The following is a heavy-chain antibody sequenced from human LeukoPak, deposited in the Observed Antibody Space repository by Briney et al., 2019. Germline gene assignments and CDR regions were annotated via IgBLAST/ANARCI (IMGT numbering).Heavy chain of an antibody. CDR2: IYSGGST. Sequence: SGGSLRLSCAASGFTVSSNYMSWVRQAPGKGLGWVSVIYSGGSTYYADSVKGRFTISRDNSKNTLYLQMNSLRAEDTAVYYCARDLATGIVDYWGQGTLVTVSS. V-gene: IGHV3-53*01. CDR1: GFTVSSNY. J-gene: IGHJ4*02. CDR3: ARDLATGIVDY. D-gene: IGHD5-12*01.